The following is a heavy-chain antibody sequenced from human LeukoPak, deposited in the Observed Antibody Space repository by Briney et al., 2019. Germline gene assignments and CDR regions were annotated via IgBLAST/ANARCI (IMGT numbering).Heavy chain of an antibody. J-gene: IGHJ4*02. V-gene: IGHV4-59*04. D-gene: IGHD1-26*01. CDR2: IYYSGST. CDR1: GGSISSYY. Sequence: SETLSLTCTVSGGSISSYYWGWIRQPPGKGLEWIGNIYYSGSTYYNASLQSRVTISIDTSKNQFSLRLNSVTAADTAMYYCAKSGGYGLIDYWGQGTLVTVSS. CDR3: AKSGGYGLIDY.